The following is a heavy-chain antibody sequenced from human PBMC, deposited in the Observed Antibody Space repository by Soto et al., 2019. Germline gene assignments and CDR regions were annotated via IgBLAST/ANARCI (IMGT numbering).Heavy chain of an antibody. Sequence: ASVKVSCKAPGDTFTSDYLNWVRQAPGQGLEWMGVINPHGGSTKYAKKFQGRVTMTRDTSRSTVYMELRSLRSDDTAIYYCARSSGGNFGIIIEGSNWFDPWGQGTLVTVSS. CDR2: INPHGGST. V-gene: IGHV1-46*01. CDR1: GDTFTSDY. CDR3: ARSSGGNFGIIIEGSNWFDP. D-gene: IGHD3-3*01. J-gene: IGHJ5*02.